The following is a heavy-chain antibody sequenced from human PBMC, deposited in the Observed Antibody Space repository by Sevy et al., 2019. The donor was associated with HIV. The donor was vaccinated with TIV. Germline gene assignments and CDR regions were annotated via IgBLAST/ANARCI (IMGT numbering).Heavy chain of an antibody. CDR1: GFTFSSYG. CDR3: AKGPYYYDSSGYYKDYYYYGMDV. D-gene: IGHD3-22*01. V-gene: IGHV3-30*02. J-gene: IGHJ6*02. Sequence: GGSLRLSCAASGFTFSSYGMHWVRQAPGKGLEWVAFIRYDGSNKYYADSVKGRFTISRDNSKNTLYLQMNSLRAEDTAVYYCAKGPYYYDSSGYYKDYYYYGMDVWGQGTTVTVSS. CDR2: IRYDGSNK.